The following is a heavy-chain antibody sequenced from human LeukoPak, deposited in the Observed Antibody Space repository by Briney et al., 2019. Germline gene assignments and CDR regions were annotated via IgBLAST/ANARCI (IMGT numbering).Heavy chain of an antibody. D-gene: IGHD2-15*01. V-gene: IGHV3-30*04. Sequence: SGGSLRLSCAASGFTFSSYAMHWIRQAPGKGLEWVAVISYDGSNKYYADPVKGRFTISRDNSKNTLYLQMNSLRAEDTAVYYCARGGCSGGSCYFSYWGQGTLVTVSS. CDR2: ISYDGSNK. CDR3: ARGGCSGGSCYFSY. CDR1: GFTFSSYA. J-gene: IGHJ4*02.